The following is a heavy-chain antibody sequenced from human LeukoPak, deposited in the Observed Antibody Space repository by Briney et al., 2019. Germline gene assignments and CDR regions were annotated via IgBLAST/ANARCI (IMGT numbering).Heavy chain of an antibody. Sequence: GGSLRLSCAASGFTFSSYSMNWVRQAPGKGLEWVSYISSSSSTIYYADSVKGRFTISRDNAKNSLYLQMNSLRAEDTAVYYCARDAPGDGYNSDFDYWGQGTLVPVPS. V-gene: IGHV3-48*04. J-gene: IGHJ4*02. D-gene: IGHD5-24*01. CDR3: ARDAPGDGYNSDFDY. CDR1: GFTFSSYS. CDR2: ISSSSSTI.